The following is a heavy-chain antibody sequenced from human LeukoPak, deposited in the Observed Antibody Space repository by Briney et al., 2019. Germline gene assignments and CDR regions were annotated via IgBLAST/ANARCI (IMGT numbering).Heavy chain of an antibody. CDR3: ARPGDYYDSSGQRNYFDY. Sequence: SVKVSCKASGGTFSSYAISWVRQAPGQGLEWMGRIIPIFGTANYAQKFQGRVTITTDESTSTAYMELSSLRSEDTAVYYCARPGDYYDSSGQRNYFDYWGQGTLVTVSS. D-gene: IGHD3-22*01. CDR2: IIPIFGTA. CDR1: GGTFSSYA. J-gene: IGHJ4*02. V-gene: IGHV1-69*05.